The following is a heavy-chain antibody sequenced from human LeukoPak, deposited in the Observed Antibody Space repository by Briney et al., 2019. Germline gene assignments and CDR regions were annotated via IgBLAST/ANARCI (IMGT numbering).Heavy chain of an antibody. CDR2: ISGSGGST. D-gene: IGHD7-27*01. CDR3: ARDNQLGFAFDI. Sequence: PGGSLRLSCAASGFTFSSYAMSWVRQAPGKGLEWVSAISGSGGSTYYADSVKGRFTISRDNSKNTLYLQMNSLRAEDTAVYYCARDNQLGFAFDIWGQGTMVTVSS. V-gene: IGHV3-23*01. CDR1: GFTFSSYA. J-gene: IGHJ3*02.